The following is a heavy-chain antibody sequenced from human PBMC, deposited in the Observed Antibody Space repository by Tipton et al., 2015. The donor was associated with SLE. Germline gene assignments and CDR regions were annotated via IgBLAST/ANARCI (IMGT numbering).Heavy chain of an antibody. V-gene: IGHV4-39*01. Sequence: LRLSCTVSGGSISSSSYYWGWIRQPPGKGLEWIGSIYYSGSTYYNPSLKSRVTISVDTSKKQFSLKLSSVTAADTAVYYCARALYSSGWYADYWGQGTLVTVSS. D-gene: IGHD6-19*01. CDR1: GGSISSSSYY. CDR2: IYYSGST. CDR3: ARALYSSGWYADY. J-gene: IGHJ4*02.